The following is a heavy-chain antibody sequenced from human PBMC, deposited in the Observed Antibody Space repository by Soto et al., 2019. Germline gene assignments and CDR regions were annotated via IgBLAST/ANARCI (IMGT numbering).Heavy chain of an antibody. J-gene: IGHJ4*01. CDR2: ISSSSSYI. D-gene: IGHD3-10*01. V-gene: IGHV3-21*01. CDR3: ASGEGWYGELLSGFVDY. Sequence: EVQLVESGGGLVKPGGSLRLSCAASGFTCSSYSMNWVRQAPGKGLEWVSSISSSSSYIYYADSVKGRFTISRDNAKNSLYLQMYSLRAEVTAVYYCASGEGWYGELLSGFVDYWGHVTLVTVSS. CDR1: GFTCSSYS.